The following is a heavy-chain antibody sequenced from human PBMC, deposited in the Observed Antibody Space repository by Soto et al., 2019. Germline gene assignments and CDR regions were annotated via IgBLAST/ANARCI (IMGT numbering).Heavy chain of an antibody. CDR2: IYPGDSDT. D-gene: IGHD3-3*01. CDR3: ATTVYDFWSGYYIGPDV. Sequence: PGESLKISCKGSGYSFTSYWIGWVRQMPGKGLEWMGIIYPGDSDTRYSPSFQGQVTISADKSISTAYLQWSSLKASDTAMYYCATTVYDFWSGYYIGPDVWGQGTTVTVSS. V-gene: IGHV5-51*01. J-gene: IGHJ6*02. CDR1: GYSFTSYW.